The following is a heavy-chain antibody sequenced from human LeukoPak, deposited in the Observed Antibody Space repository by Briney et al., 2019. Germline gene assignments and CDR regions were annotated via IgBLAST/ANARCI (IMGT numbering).Heavy chain of an antibody. D-gene: IGHD2/OR15-2a*01. CDR3: SRASSTSFYDF. CDR2: IYTSGST. V-gene: IGHV4-4*07. CDR1: GDSISNFY. Sequence: SETLSLTCTVSGDSISNFYWSWIRQPAGKGLEWIGRIYTSGSTNYNPSLKSRVTMSVDTSKNQFSLKLSSVTAADTALYYCSRASSTSFYDFWGQGTLVTVSS. J-gene: IGHJ4*02.